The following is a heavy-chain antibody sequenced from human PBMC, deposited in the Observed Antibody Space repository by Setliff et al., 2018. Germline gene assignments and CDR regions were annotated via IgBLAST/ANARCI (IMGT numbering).Heavy chain of an antibody. CDR2: IYYSGST. J-gene: IGHJ6*03. D-gene: IGHD6-6*01. CDR3: ARDLYSSSSGGFYYYYYYMDV. V-gene: IGHV4-39*07. CDR1: GGSISSSSYY. Sequence: PSETLSLTCTVSGGSISSSSYYWGWIRQPPGKGLEWIGSIYYSGSTYYNPSLKSRVTISVDTSKNQFSLKLSSVTAADTAVYYCARDLYSSSSGGFYYYYYYMDVWGQGTTVTVSS.